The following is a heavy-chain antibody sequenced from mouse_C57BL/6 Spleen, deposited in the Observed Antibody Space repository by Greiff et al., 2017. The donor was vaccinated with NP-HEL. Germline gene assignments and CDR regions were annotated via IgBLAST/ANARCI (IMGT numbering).Heavy chain of an antibody. J-gene: IGHJ4*01. Sequence: VQLKESVAELVRPGASVKLSCTASGFNIKNTYMPWVKQRPEQGLEWIGRIDPANGNTKYAPKFQGKATITADTSSNTAYLQLSSLTSEDTAIYYCAKENYGNYLYYAMDYWGQGTSVTVSS. D-gene: IGHD2-1*01. CDR3: AKENYGNYLYYAMDY. V-gene: IGHV14-3*01. CDR1: GFNIKNTY. CDR2: IDPANGNT.